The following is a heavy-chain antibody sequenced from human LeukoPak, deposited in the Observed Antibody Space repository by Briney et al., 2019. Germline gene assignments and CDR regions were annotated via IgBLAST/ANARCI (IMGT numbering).Heavy chain of an antibody. D-gene: IGHD5-12*01. J-gene: IGHJ3*02. CDR2: INPNSGGT. CDR3: AREAYSGYGHDAFDI. Sequence: GASVKVSCKASGYTFTGYYMHWVRQAPGQGLEWMGWINPNSGGTNYAQKFQGWVTMTRDTSISTAYMELSRLRSDDTAVYYCAREAYSGYGHDAFDIWGQGTMVTVSS. V-gene: IGHV1-2*04. CDR1: GYTFTGYY.